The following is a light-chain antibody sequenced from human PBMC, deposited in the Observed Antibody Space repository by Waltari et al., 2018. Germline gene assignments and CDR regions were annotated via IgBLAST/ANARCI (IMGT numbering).Light chain of an antibody. CDR3: GTWDSSLSGAV. Sequence: QSVLTQPPSVSAAPGQRVTISCSGGHSNIGNNYVSWYRQFPGTAPKLLIYEDSERPPGGPGRFSGAKSGTSATLDITGLQAGDEADYYCGTWDSSLSGAVFGGGTHLTVL. CDR1: HSNIGNNY. V-gene: IGLV1-51*02. CDR2: EDS. J-gene: IGLJ7*01.